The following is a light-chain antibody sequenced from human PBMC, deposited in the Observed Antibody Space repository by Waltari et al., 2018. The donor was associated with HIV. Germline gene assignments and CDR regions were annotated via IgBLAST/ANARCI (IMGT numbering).Light chain of an antibody. CDR3: NSRDSSGNHVV. Sequence: SSELTQDPAVSVALGQKVRITCQGDSLRSPYESWYQQKPGQAPVLVIYGKNNRPSGLPDRFSGSSSGNTASLTITGAQAEDEADYYCNSRDSSGNHVVFGGGTKLTVL. CDR2: GKN. J-gene: IGLJ2*01. CDR1: SLRSPY. V-gene: IGLV3-19*01.